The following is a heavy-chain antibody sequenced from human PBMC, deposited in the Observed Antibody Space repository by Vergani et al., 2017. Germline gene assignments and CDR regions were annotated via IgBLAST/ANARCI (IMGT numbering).Heavy chain of an antibody. Sequence: QVQLQESGPGLVKPPGTLSLTCAVPGDSFRSNKWWTWVRQSPGKTLEWIGEISHSGSTNYNPSLKGRVTLSLDTSKNQFSLRLSSVTAADTAVYYCARGPKSYCSGGSCFSVWGAFDIWGRGTTVTVSS. V-gene: IGHV4-4*03. CDR1: GDSFRSNKW. CDR3: ARGPKSYCSGGSCFSVWGAFDI. D-gene: IGHD2-15*01. CDR2: ISHSGST. J-gene: IGHJ3*02.